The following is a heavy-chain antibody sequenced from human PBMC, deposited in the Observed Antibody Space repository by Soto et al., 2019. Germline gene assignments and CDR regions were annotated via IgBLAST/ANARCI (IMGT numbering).Heavy chain of an antibody. CDR2: IYWNDDK. Sequence: SGPTLVNPTQTLTLTCTFSGFSLSTSGVGVGWIRQPPGKALEWLALIYWNDDKRYSPSLKSRLTITKDTSKNQVVFTMTNMDPVDTATYYCAHANITIFGVVIILFDYWGQGTLVTVSS. CDR3: AHANITIFGVVIILFDY. J-gene: IGHJ4*02. V-gene: IGHV2-5*01. D-gene: IGHD3-3*01. CDR1: GFSLSTSGVG.